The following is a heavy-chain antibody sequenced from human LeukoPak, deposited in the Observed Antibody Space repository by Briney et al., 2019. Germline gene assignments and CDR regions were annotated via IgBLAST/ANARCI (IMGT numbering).Heavy chain of an antibody. CDR3: ARVGVSYGYLDY. V-gene: IGHV1-46*01. CDR1: GYTFTSYY. CDR2: INPSGGST. J-gene: IGHJ4*02. D-gene: IGHD5-18*01. Sequence: ASVTVSFKASGYTFTSYYMHWVRQAPGQGLEWMGIINPSGGSTSYAQKFQGRVTMTRDTYTSTDYMDLSSLSSEDKAVYYCARVGVSYGYLDYWGQGTLVTVSS.